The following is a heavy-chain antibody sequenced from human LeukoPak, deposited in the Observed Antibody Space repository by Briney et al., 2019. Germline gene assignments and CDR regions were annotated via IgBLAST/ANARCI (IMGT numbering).Heavy chain of an antibody. D-gene: IGHD3-22*01. CDR3: AREVQSGPWGSSGKPNWFDP. CDR1: GGSISSGGYY. J-gene: IGHJ5*02. CDR2: IYYSGST. V-gene: IGHV4-31*03. Sequence: SETLSLTFTVSGGSISSGGYYWSWIRQHPGKGLEWIGYIYYSGSTYYNPSLKSRVTISVDTSKNQFSLKLSSVTAADTAVYYCAREVQSGPWGSSGKPNWFDPWGQGTLVTVSS.